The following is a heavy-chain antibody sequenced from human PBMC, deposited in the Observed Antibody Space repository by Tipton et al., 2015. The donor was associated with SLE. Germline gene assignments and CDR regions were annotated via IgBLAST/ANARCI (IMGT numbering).Heavy chain of an antibody. CDR1: GGSISSSNW. V-gene: IGHV4-4*02. J-gene: IGHJ5*02. Sequence: TLSLTCAVSGGSISSSNWWSWVRQPPGKGLEWIGEIYHSGSTNYNPSLKSRVTISVDTSKNQFSLKLSSVTAADTAVYYCARGSYLLRYFDYNWFDPWGQGTLVTVSS. CDR2: IYHSGST. D-gene: IGHD3-9*01. CDR3: ARGSYLLRYFDYNWFDP.